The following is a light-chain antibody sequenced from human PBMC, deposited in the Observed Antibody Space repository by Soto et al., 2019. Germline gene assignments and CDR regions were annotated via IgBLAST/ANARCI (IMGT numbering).Light chain of an antibody. CDR3: QSYDSSLSGSE. CDR2: GNS. V-gene: IGLV1-40*01. J-gene: IGLJ3*02. Sequence: QSVLTQPPSVSGAPGQRVTISCTGSSSNIGAGYDVHWYQQLPGTAHKLLIYGNSNRPSGVPDRFSGSKSGTSASLAITGLQAEDEADYYCQSYDSSLSGSEFGGGTKLTVL. CDR1: SSNIGAGYD.